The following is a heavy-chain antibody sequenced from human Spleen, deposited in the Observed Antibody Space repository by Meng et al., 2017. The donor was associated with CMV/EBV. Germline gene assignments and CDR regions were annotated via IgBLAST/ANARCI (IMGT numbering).Heavy chain of an antibody. CDR1: GGSINSRSHY. V-gene: IGHV4-39*02. J-gene: IGHJ4*02. CDR2: IYYSGST. D-gene: IGHD6-19*01. Sequence: GSLRLSCTVSGGSINSRSHYWGWIRQPPGKGLEWIGNIYYSGSTYYNPSLKSRVTISLDTSKNHFSLRLTSVTAADTAVYYCATPSSGRFNYFDYWGQGTLVTVSS. CDR3: ATPSSGRFNYFDY.